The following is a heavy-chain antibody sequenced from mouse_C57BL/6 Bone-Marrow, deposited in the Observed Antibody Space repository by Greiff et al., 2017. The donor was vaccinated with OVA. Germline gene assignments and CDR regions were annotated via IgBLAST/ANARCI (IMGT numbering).Heavy chain of an antibody. CDR2: ISDGGSYT. Sequence: EVQGVESGGGLVKPGGSLKLSCAASGFTFSSYAMSWVRQTPEKRLEWVATISDGGSYTYYPDNVKGRFTISRDNAKNNLYLQMSHLKSEDTAMYYCASHLEKNYWGQGTTLTVSS. CDR3: ASHLEKNY. J-gene: IGHJ2*01. CDR1: GFTFSSYA. V-gene: IGHV5-4*01.